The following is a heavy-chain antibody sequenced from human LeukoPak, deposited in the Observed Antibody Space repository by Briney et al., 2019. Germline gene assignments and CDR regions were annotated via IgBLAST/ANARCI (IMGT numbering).Heavy chain of an antibody. CDR3: ARDSISRGSWFDP. D-gene: IGHD1-26*01. CDR2: MNPNSGNT. J-gene: IGHJ5*02. CDR1: GYTFTSYD. Sequence: GASVKVSCKASGYTFTSYDINWVRQATGQGLEWMGWMNPNSGNTGYAQKFQGRVTMTRNTSISTAYMELSSLRSEDTGVYYCARDSISRGSWFDPWGQGTLVTVSS. V-gene: IGHV1-8*01.